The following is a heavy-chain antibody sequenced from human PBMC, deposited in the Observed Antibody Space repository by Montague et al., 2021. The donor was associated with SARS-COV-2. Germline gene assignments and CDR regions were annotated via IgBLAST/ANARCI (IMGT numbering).Heavy chain of an antibody. V-gene: IGHV4-34*01. CDR1: GGSFSGWY. J-gene: IGHJ6*03. CDR2: INRRGNT. CDR3: ARGGGNILTYYYYYYYLDV. D-gene: IGHD4-23*01. Sequence: SETLSLTCAVSGGSFSGWYWSWVRQPPGKGLEWIGEINRRGNTIYNPSLKSRVTISEDTSKSQFSLKLSSVTAADTAVYYCARGGGNILTYYYYYYYLDVWGTGTTVTVS.